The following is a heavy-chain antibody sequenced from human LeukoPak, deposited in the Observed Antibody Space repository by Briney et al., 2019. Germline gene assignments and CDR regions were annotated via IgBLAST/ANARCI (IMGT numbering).Heavy chain of an antibody. Sequence: GGSLRLSCAASAFTFSSYSMHWVRQAPGKGLEWVAVIWHDRSNKWSADSVKGRFTISRDNSMNTLYLQMSSLRAEDTAVYYCARDRRATAGYDAFDIWGQGTMVTVSS. CDR1: AFTFSSYS. CDR3: ARDRRATAGYDAFDI. D-gene: IGHD6-13*01. V-gene: IGHV3-33*01. CDR2: IWHDRSNK. J-gene: IGHJ3*02.